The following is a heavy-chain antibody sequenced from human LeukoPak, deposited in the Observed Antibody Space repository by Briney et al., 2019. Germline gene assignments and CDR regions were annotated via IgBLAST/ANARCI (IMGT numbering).Heavy chain of an antibody. CDR2: ILGSGGGT. CDR1: AFTSSNYA. J-gene: IGHJ4*02. Sequence: GGSLRLSCAASAFTSSNYAMSCVRQAPGEGRQWVSAILGSGGGTYYADSVKGRFTISRENFKNTLYPQVNSLRAEDTAVYQCVKWGDYDVLTGYYDPDYWGQGTLVSVSS. CDR3: VKWGDYDVLTGYYDPDY. V-gene: IGHV3-23*01. D-gene: IGHD3-9*01.